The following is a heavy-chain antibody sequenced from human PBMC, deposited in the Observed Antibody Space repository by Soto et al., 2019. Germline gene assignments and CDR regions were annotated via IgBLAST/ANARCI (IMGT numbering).Heavy chain of an antibody. J-gene: IGHJ4*02. CDR2: IYYSGST. D-gene: IGHD3-3*01. CDR1: GGSVNIGHYY. V-gene: IGHV4-61*03. Sequence: SETLSLTCTVSGGSVNIGHYYWSWIRQPPGKGLEWIGYIYYSGSTNYNPSLKSRVTMSVDTSENHFSLELSSVAAADTAVYYCATLRTIWAPTFDYWGQGILVTVSS. CDR3: ATLRTIWAPTFDY.